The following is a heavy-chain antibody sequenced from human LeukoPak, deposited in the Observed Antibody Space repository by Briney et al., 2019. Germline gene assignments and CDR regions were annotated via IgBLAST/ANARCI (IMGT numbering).Heavy chain of an antibody. CDR3: ARAGGTYDILTGYPAGPFDP. CDR1: GFTYSSYS. J-gene: IGHJ5*02. Sequence: GGSLRLSCAASGFTYSSYSMNWVRQAPGKGLGWVSFISSSSSYIYYADSVKGRFTTSRANAKNSLYLQMNSLRAEDTAVYYCARAGGTYDILTGYPAGPFDPWGQGTLVTVSS. D-gene: IGHD3-9*01. CDR2: ISSSSSYI. V-gene: IGHV3-21*01.